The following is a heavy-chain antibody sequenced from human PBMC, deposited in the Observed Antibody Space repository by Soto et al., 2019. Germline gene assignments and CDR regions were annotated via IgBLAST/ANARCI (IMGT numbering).Heavy chain of an antibody. CDR2: ISYDGSNK. CDR3: AKDRELELLKGYYYYGMDV. CDR1: GFTFSSYA. D-gene: IGHD1-26*01. J-gene: IGHJ6*02. Sequence: QVQLVESGGGVVQPGRSLRLSCAASGFTFSSYAMHWVRQAPGKGLEWVAVISYDGSNKYYADSVKGRFTISRDNSKNTLYLQMNSLRAEDTALYYCAKDRELELLKGYYYYGMDVWGQGTTVTVSS. V-gene: IGHV3-30-3*02.